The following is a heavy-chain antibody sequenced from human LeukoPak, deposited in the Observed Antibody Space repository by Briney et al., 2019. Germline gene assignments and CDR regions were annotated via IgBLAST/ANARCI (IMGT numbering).Heavy chain of an antibody. Sequence: GGSLRLSCAASGFTFSSYGMGWVRQAPGKGLEWVSAISGSGGSTYYADSVKGRFTISRDNSKNTLYLQMNSLRAEDTAVYYCAKAAAPLPYYYYYMDVWGKGTTVTISS. D-gene: IGHD6-25*01. J-gene: IGHJ6*03. V-gene: IGHV3-23*01. CDR3: AKAAAPLPYYYYYMDV. CDR1: GFTFSSYG. CDR2: ISGSGGST.